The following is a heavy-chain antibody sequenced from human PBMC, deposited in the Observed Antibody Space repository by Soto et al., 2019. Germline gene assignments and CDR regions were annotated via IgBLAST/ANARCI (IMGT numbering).Heavy chain of an antibody. V-gene: IGHV4-59*01. Sequence: SETLSLTCTVSGGSISSYYWSWIRQPPGKGLEWIGYIYYSGSTNYNPSLKSRVTISVDTSRNQFSLKLSSVTAADTAVYYCAGTRGYCSGGSCPTVVDYWGQGTLVTVSS. CDR2: IYYSGST. CDR1: GGSISSYY. CDR3: AGTRGYCSGGSCPTVVDY. J-gene: IGHJ4*02. D-gene: IGHD2-15*01.